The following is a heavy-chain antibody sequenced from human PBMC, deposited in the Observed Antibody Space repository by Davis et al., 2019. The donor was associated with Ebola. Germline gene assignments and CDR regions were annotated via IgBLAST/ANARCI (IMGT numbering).Heavy chain of an antibody. Sequence: AASVKVSCKASGYTFTSYYLHWVRQAPGQGLEWMGIINPTGGSTSYAQKFQGRVTMTKDTSTSTAYMELSSLSSEDTAVYYCARVRAGTARGGWFDPWGQGTLVTVSP. D-gene: IGHD3-10*01. CDR3: ARVRAGTARGGWFDP. CDR1: GYTFTSYY. CDR2: INPTGGST. V-gene: IGHV1-46*01. J-gene: IGHJ5*02.